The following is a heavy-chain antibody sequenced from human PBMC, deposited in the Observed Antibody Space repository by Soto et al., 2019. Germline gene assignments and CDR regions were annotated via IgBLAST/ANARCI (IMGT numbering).Heavy chain of an antibody. CDR2: IWYDGSNK. CDR3: ARTTYYSSGWYKF. J-gene: IGHJ4*02. Sequence: GGSLRLSCAASGFTFSSYGMHWVRQAPGKGLEWVAVIWYDGSNKYYADSVKGRFTISRDNSKNTLYLQMNSLRAEDTAVYYCARTTYYSSGWYKFWGQGTLVTVSS. D-gene: IGHD6-19*01. CDR1: GFTFSSYG. V-gene: IGHV3-33*01.